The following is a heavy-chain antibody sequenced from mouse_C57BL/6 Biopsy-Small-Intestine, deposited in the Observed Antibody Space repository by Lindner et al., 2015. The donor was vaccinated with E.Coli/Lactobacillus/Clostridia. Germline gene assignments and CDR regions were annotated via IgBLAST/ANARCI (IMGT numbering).Heavy chain of an antibody. D-gene: IGHD1-1*01. Sequence: SVKVSCKASGYIFTNYYIHWVRQAPGQGLEWMGEINPNGGSTNYAQKFQGRVTMTTDTSTGTVYMELTSLTSDDTAVYYCAFAGLELPYNWLDPWGQGALVTVSS. CDR1: GYIFTNYY. V-gene: IGHV1-55*01. CDR2: INPNGGST. J-gene: IGHJ4*01. CDR3: AFAGLELPYNWLDP.